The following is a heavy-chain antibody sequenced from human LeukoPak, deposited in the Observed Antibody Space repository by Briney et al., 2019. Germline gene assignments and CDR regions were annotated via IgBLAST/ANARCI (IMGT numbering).Heavy chain of an antibody. CDR1: VGSISRGSYY. J-gene: IGHJ4*02. V-gene: IGHV4-61*02. CDR2: IYTSGST. CDR3: ARAAYGSGSYYRAFYY. D-gene: IGHD3-10*01. Sequence: SQTLSLTCTVSVGSISRGSYYWSWIRQPAGEGLEWIGRIYTSGSTNYNPPLKSRVTISVDTPKNHFFPELSSATAADTAVCYWARAAYGSGSYYRAFYYWGQGTLVTVSS.